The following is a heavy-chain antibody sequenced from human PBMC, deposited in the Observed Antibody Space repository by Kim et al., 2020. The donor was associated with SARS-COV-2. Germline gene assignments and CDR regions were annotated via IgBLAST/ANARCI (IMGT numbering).Heavy chain of an antibody. CDR3: ARGTGIAAAGTN. V-gene: IGHV4-39*07. CDR2: IYYSGST. CDR1: GGSISSNSYY. Sequence: SETLSLTCIVSGGSISSNSYYWGWIRQPPGKGLEWIGSIYYSGSTYYNPSLKSRVTISVDTSKNQFSLKLSSVTAADTAVYYCARGTGIAAAGTNWGQGT. J-gene: IGHJ4*02. D-gene: IGHD6-13*01.